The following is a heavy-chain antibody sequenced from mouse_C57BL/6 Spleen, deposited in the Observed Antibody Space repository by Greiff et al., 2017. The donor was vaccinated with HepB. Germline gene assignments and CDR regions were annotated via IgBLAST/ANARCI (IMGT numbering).Heavy chain of an antibody. V-gene: IGHV1-54*01. CDR2: INPGSGGT. CDR3: ARSEDYARDY. J-gene: IGHJ4*01. Sequence: VQRVESGAELVRPGTSVKVSCKASGYAFTNYLIEWVKQRPGQGLEWIGVINPGSGGTNYNEKFKGKATLTADKSSSTAHMQLSSLTSEDSAVYCCARSEDYARDYWGKGTSVTVSS. CDR1: GYAFTNYL.